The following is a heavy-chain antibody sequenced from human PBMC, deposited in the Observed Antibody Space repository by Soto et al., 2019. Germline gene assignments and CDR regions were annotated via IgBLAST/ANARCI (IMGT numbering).Heavy chain of an antibody. Sequence: SETLSLTCAVSAYSISSGYYWGWIRQPPGKGLEWIGKMYHSGDTYYNPSLKSRVTISVDTSKNHFSLKLTSVTAADTAVYYCARDGDYVDYWGQGTLVTVSS. J-gene: IGHJ4*02. CDR1: AYSISSGYY. CDR2: MYHSGDT. CDR3: ARDGDYVDY. D-gene: IGHD4-17*01. V-gene: IGHV4-38-2*02.